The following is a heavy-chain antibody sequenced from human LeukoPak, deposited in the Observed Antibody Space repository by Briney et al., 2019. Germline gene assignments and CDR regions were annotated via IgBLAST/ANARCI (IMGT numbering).Heavy chain of an antibody. CDR1: GYTFIGYY. J-gene: IGHJ5*02. V-gene: IGHV1-2*02. D-gene: IGHD6-13*01. CDR3: ARGAAAGSDWFDP. Sequence: GASVNVSCKPSGYTFIGYYIHWVRQAPGQGLEWMGWINPNSGGTNYAQKFQGRVTMTRDMSISTAYMELSRLRSDDTAVYYCARGAAAGSDWFDPWGQGTLVTVSS. CDR2: INPNSGGT.